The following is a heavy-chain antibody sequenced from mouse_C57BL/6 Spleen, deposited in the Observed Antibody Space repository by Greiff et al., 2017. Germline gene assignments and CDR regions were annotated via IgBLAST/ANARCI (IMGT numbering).Heavy chain of an antibody. D-gene: IGHD2-2*01. CDR1: GFSLTSYG. CDR3: ARGGYDGRFAD. Sequence: VKLMESGPGLVQPSQSLSITCTVSGFSLTSYGVHWVRQSPGKGLEWLGVIWSGGSTDYNAAFISRLSISKDNSKSQVFFKMNSLQADDTAIYYCARGGYDGRFADWGQGTLVTVSA. CDR2: IWSGGST. V-gene: IGHV2-2*01. J-gene: IGHJ3*01.